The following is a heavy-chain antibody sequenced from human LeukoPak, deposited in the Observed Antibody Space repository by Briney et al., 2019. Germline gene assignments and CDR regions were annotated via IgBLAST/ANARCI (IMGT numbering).Heavy chain of an antibody. V-gene: IGHV4-38-2*02. CDR3: ARRQQLEDFDY. J-gene: IGHJ4*02. D-gene: IGHD6-13*01. Sequence: SETLSLTCTVSGYSISSGYYWGWIRQPPGKGLEWIGSIYHSGSTYYNPSLKSRVTISVDTSKNQFSLKLSSVTAADTAVYYCARRQQLEDFDYWGQGTLATVSS. CDR2: IYHSGST. CDR1: GYSISSGYY.